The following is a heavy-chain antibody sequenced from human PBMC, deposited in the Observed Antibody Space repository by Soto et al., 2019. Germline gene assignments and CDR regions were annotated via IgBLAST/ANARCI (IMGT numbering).Heavy chain of an antibody. D-gene: IGHD2-2*01. J-gene: IGHJ5*02. Sequence: GASVKVPCKASGYTFTSYGISWVRQAPGQGPEWMGWISAYNGNTNYAQKLQGRVTMTTDTSTSTAYMELRSLRSDDTAVYYCARVGMHVQGVVVPAAIPTNWFDPWGQGTLVTVSS. V-gene: IGHV1-18*01. CDR1: GYTFTSYG. CDR2: ISAYNGNT. CDR3: ARVGMHVQGVVVPAAIPTNWFDP.